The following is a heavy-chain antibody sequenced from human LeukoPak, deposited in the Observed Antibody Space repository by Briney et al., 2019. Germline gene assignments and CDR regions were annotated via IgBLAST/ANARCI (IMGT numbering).Heavy chain of an antibody. V-gene: IGHV3-7*01. J-gene: IGHJ4*02. CDR3: ARGLSVSTGTTGFYYFDY. Sequence: GGSLRLSCAASEFTFSSYWMSWVRQAPGKGLEWVANIKEDGSEKHYVDSVKGRFIISRDNAKNSLYLQMNSLRAEDTAVYYCARGLSVSTGTTGFYYFDYWGQGILVTVSS. D-gene: IGHD1-1*01. CDR1: EFTFSSYW. CDR2: IKEDGSEK.